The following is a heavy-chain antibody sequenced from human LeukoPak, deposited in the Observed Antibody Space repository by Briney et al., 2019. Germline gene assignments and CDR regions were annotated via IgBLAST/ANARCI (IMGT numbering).Heavy chain of an antibody. J-gene: IGHJ4*02. CDR1: GFTFSSSA. V-gene: IGHV3-30-3*01. CDR2: ISYDGSNK. D-gene: IGHD2-21*02. Sequence: GGSLKLSCAASGFTFSSSAMHGVRQAPGKALEWVAVISYDGSNKYYADSVKGRFTISRDNSKNTLYLQMNSLRAEDTAVYYCARSEVVVTAMTDYWGQGTLGTVSS. CDR3: ARSEVVVTAMTDY.